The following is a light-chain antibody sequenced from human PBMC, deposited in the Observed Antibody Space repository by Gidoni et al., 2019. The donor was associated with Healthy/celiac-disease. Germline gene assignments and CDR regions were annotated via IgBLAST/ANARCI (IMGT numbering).Light chain of an antibody. J-gene: IGKJ1*01. CDR1: QSISSY. CDR3: QQSYSTPWT. CDR2: AAS. Sequence: DIQMTQSPSYLSASVGDRVTITCRASQSISSYLNLYQQKPGKAPKLLIYAASSLQSGVPSRFSGSGSGTDFTLTISSLQPEDFATYYCQQSYSTPWTFGQGTKVEIK. V-gene: IGKV1-39*01.